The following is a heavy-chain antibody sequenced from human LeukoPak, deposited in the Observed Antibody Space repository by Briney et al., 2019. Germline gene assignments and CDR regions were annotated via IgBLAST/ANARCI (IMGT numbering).Heavy chain of an antibody. D-gene: IGHD3-22*01. CDR2: ISSSGSTI. Sequence: GGSLRLSCAASGFTFSSYEMNWVRQAPGKGLEWVSYISSSGSTIYYADSVKGRFTISRDNAKNSLYLQMNSLRAEDTAVYYCARKHSSGYYYDAFDIWGQGTMVTVSS. J-gene: IGHJ3*02. CDR1: GFTFSSYE. CDR3: ARKHSSGYYYDAFDI. V-gene: IGHV3-48*03.